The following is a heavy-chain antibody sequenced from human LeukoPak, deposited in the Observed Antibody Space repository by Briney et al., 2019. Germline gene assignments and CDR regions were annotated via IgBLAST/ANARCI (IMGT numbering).Heavy chain of an antibody. Sequence: SETLSLTCGVSGGSISTTNWWSWVRQPPGQGLEWIGEISPSGLINYSPSLNSRVTMSLDKPKNQLSLNLSSVTAADTAVYYCSRENGAFSPFGFWGQGTLVTVPS. CDR3: SRENGAFSPFGF. D-gene: IGHD2-8*01. CDR2: ISPSGLI. J-gene: IGHJ4*02. CDR1: GGSISTTNW. V-gene: IGHV4-4*02.